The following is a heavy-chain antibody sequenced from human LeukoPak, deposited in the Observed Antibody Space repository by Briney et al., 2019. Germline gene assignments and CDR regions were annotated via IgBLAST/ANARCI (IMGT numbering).Heavy chain of an antibody. D-gene: IGHD3-3*01. V-gene: IGHV3-21*01. CDR1: GFTFSSYS. J-gene: IGHJ4*02. CDR2: ISSSSSYI. Sequence: GGSLRLSCAASGFTFSSYSMNWVRQAPGKGLEWVSSISSSSSYIYYADSVKGRFTISRDNAKNSLYLQMNSLRAEDTAVYYCARDHLDYDFWSGYYSHFDYWGQGTLVTVSS. CDR3: ARDHLDYDFWSGYYSHFDY.